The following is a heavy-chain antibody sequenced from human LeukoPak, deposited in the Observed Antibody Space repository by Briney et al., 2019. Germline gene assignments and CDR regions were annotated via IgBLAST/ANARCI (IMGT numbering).Heavy chain of an antibody. D-gene: IGHD6-19*01. V-gene: IGHV3-21*01. CDR2: ISSSSSYI. CDR3: ARDSSGWSHFDY. CDR1: GFTFSSYG. J-gene: IGHJ4*02. Sequence: GGSLRLSCAASGFTFSSYGMSWVRQAPGKGLEWVSSISSSSSYIYYADSVKGRFTISRDNAKNSLYLQMNSLRAEDTAVYYCARDSSGWSHFDYWGQGTLVTVSS.